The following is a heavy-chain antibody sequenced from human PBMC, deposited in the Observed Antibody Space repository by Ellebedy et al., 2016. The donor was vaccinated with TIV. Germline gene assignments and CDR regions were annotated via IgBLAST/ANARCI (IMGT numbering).Heavy chain of an antibody. J-gene: IGHJ4*02. V-gene: IGHV4-38-2*02. CDR1: GYYISTGYY. D-gene: IGHD6-13*01. CDR3: ARSGYSTFDFDF. Sequence: SETLSLTCSVSGYYISTGYYWGWIRQPPGKGLEWIGSISHFETTFYNYYNPSLTSRVTISVDTPKNQFSLKLTSATAADTAVYFCARSGYSTFDFDFWGQGTLVTVSS. CDR2: ISHFETTFYN.